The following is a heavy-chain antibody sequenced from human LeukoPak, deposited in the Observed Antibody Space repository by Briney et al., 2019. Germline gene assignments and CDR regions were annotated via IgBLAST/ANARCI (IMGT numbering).Heavy chain of an antibody. CDR3: ARGRGGLGAYWFDP. J-gene: IGHJ5*02. V-gene: IGHV1-18*01. D-gene: IGHD3-16*01. CDR1: GYTFTDDT. Sequence: ASVKVSCKTSGYTFTDDTVHWVPQAPGQGLEWMGGISGYNGETNYAQKVQGRVTMTTDTSTNTAYMELRSLTSDDTALYYCARGRGGLGAYWFDPWGQGTLVTVSS. CDR2: ISGYNGET.